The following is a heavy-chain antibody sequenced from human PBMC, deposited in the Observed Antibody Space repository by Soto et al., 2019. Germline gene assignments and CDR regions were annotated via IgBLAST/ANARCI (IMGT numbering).Heavy chain of an antibody. J-gene: IGHJ5*02. V-gene: IGHV1-69*13. D-gene: IGHD3-3*01. CDR3: ARGDFWRGYYSGDL. CDR2: IIPMFRTP. Sequence: SVKVSCKASGGTFNSYGISWVRQAPGQGLEWMGGIIPMFRTPNYAQNVQGRVTITVDEATSTAYLEMSSLISEDTAIYYCARGDFWRGYYSGDLWGQGTMVTVSS. CDR1: GGTFNSYG.